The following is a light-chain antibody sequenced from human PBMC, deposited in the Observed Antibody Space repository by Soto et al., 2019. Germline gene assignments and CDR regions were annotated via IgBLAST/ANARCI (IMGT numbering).Light chain of an antibody. CDR2: DVG. V-gene: IGLV2-8*01. Sequence: QSALTQPPSASGSPGQSVTICCTGTSSDVGGYNYVSWYQQHPGKAPKVMIYDVGKRPSGVPDRFSGSKSGNTASLTVSGLQAEDEDDYYCSSHAGSNTPFVFGTGTKLTVL. J-gene: IGLJ1*01. CDR3: SSHAGSNTPFV. CDR1: SSDVGGYNY.